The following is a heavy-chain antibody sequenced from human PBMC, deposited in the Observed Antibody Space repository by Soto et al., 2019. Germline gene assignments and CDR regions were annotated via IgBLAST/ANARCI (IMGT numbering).Heavy chain of an antibody. CDR1: GGSISSGGYY. V-gene: IGHV4-31*03. D-gene: IGHD3-10*01. CDR2: IYYSGST. J-gene: IGHJ6*02. Sequence: PSETLSLTCTVSGGSISSGGYYWSRIRQHPGKGLEWIGYIYYSGSTYYNPSLKSRVTISVDTSKNQFSLKLSSVTAADTAAYYCARAAVVRGVIVYYGMDVWGQGTTVTVSS. CDR3: ARAAVVRGVIVYYGMDV.